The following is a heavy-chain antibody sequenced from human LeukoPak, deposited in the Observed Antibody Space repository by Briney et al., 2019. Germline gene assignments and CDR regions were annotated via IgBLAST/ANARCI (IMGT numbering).Heavy chain of an antibody. Sequence: ASVKVSCKASGGTFSSYAISWVRQAPGQGLEWMGRIIPILGIANYARKFQGRVTITVDKSTSTAYMELSSLRSEDTAVYYCARPDYYDSSGYYPLDYWGQGTLVTVSS. CDR2: IIPILGIA. D-gene: IGHD3-22*01. CDR3: ARPDYYDSSGYYPLDY. V-gene: IGHV1-69*04. CDR1: GGTFSSYA. J-gene: IGHJ4*02.